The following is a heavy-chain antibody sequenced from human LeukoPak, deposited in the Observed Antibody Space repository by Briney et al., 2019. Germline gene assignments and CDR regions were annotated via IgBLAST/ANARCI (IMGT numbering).Heavy chain of an antibody. D-gene: IGHD3-9*01. V-gene: IGHV3-21*01. CDR2: ITSGGDYI. CDR1: GFTFNTFN. CDR3: ARGHYDVLAASYKWTPDY. Sequence: GGSLRLSCAASGFTFNTFNMNWVRQAPGKGLEWVSSITSGGDYIYYADSVKGRFTTSRDNAKNSLSLQLNSLRVEDTAVFYCARGHYDVLAASYKWTPDYWGQGTLVTVSS. J-gene: IGHJ4*02.